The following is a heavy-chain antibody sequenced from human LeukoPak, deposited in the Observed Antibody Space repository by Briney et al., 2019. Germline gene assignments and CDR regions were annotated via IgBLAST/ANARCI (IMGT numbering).Heavy chain of an antibody. J-gene: IGHJ6*02. CDR3: ARNARPYYYYGVDV. Sequence: GGSLRLSCAASGFTFSSYWMHWVRQAPGKGLVWVSRINSDGSRISYADSVKGRFTISRDNAKNTLDLQMNSLRAEDTGVYYCARNARPYYYYGVDVWGQGTTVTVCS. V-gene: IGHV3-74*01. CDR2: INSDGSRI. CDR1: GFTFSSYW. D-gene: IGHD6-6*01.